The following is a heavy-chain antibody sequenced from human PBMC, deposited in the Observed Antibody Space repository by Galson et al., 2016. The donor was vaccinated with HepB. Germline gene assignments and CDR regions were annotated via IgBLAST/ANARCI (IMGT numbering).Heavy chain of an antibody. Sequence: SLRLSCAASEFTFSSHSMNWVRQAPGKGLEWVAYISRSSSTISYAESVKGRFTISRDNAKSSLYLQMNSLRDEDTAVYYGARDLIGWLVLDSWGQGTLVTVSS. D-gene: IGHD6-19*01. CDR1: EFTFSSHS. CDR3: ARDLIGWLVLDS. J-gene: IGHJ4*02. CDR2: ISRSSSTI. V-gene: IGHV3-48*02.